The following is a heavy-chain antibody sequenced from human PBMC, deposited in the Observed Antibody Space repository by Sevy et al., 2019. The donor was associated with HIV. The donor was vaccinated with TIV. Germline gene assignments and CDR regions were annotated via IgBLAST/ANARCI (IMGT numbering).Heavy chain of an antibody. J-gene: IGHJ4*02. D-gene: IGHD3-22*01. V-gene: IGHV3-21*05. CDR2: ISSRSSYI. CDR1: GFTFSDYD. CDR3: ARAVDYYDSGGLYY. Sequence: GGSLRLSCAASGFTFSDYDMNWVRQAPGKGLEWVSFISSRSSYIYYADSLKGRVTISRDNAYNSLFLQMHSLRAEDTVVYYCARAVDYYDSGGLYYWGQGALVTVSS.